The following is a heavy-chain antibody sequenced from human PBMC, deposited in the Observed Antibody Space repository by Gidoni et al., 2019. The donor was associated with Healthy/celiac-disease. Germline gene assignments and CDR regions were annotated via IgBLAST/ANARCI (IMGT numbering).Heavy chain of an antibody. CDR2: ISYDGSNK. Sequence: QVQLVESGGGVVQAGRSLRLSCAASGFTFSSDARHWVRQAPGKGLEWVAVISYDGSNKYYADSVKGRFTISRDNSKNTLYLQMNSLRAEDTAVYYCARAAFYDSSGYYYGNFQHWGQGTLVTVSS. CDR3: ARAAFYDSSGYYYGNFQH. V-gene: IGHV3-30-3*01. J-gene: IGHJ1*01. D-gene: IGHD3-22*01. CDR1: GFTFSSDA.